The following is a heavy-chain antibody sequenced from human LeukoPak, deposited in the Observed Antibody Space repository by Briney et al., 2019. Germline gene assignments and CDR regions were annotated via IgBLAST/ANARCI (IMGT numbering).Heavy chain of an antibody. CDR3: ARALSSIANYYFDY. D-gene: IGHD6-6*01. CDR1: GYTFTSYG. CDR2: ISAYNGNT. J-gene: IGHJ4*02. V-gene: IGHV1-18*01. Sequence: ASVKVSCKASGYTFTSYGISWVRQAPGQGLEWMGWISAYNGNTNYAQKLQGRVTMTTDTSTSTAYMELRSLRSDDTAVYCCARALSSIANYYFDYWGQGTLVTVSS.